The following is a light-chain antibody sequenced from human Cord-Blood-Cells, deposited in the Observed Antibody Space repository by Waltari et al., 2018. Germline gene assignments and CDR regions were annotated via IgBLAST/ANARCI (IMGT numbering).Light chain of an antibody. CDR2: VAS. CDR1: QGISSY. CDR3: QQYYSYPWT. V-gene: IGKV1-8*01. J-gene: IGKJ1*01. Sequence: LRMTQSPSSLSASTGDRVHLPCRASQGISSYLAWYQQKPGKAPKLLIYVASTLQSGVPSRFSGSGSGTDFTLTISCLQSEDFATYYCQQYYSYPWTFGQGTKVEIK.